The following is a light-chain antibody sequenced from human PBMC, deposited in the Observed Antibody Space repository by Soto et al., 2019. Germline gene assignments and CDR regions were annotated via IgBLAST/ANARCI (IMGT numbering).Light chain of an antibody. CDR1: QSVSSSY. J-gene: IGKJ1*01. CDR3: QRYGSSPT. CDR2: GAS. Sequence: EIVLTQSPGTLSLSPGERATLSCRARQSVSSSYLAWYQQKPGQAPRLLTYGASSRATGIPDRFSGSGSGTDFTLTSSRQEPEDFAVYYCQRYGSSPTFGQGTKVEIK. V-gene: IGKV3-20*01.